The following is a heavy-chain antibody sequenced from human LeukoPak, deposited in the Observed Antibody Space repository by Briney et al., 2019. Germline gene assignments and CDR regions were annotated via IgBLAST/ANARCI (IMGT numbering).Heavy chain of an antibody. V-gene: IGHV1-2*02. CDR2: INPNSGGT. Sequence: ASVKVSCKASGYTFTCYYMHWVRQAPGQGLEWMGWINPNSGGTNYAQKFQGRVTMTRDTSISTAYMELSRLRSDDTAVYYCARDRAACSGGSCYSEGMDYWGQGTLVTVSS. D-gene: IGHD2-15*01. CDR1: GYTFTCYY. CDR3: ARDRAACSGGSCYSEGMDY. J-gene: IGHJ4*02.